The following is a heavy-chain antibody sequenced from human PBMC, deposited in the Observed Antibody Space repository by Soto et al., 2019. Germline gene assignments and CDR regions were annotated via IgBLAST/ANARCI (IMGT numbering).Heavy chain of an antibody. CDR3: ARQQAMDY. J-gene: IGHJ4*02. CDR1: GYTFVNYE. V-gene: IGHV1-8*01. Sequence: QVQLVQSGAEVKKPGASVKVSCKASGYTFVNYEINWVRQATGQGLEWLGWMNPHSGDTFYAQNFQCRVSMPRNPSITTAYMELNSLNSEDTAVYYCARQQAMDYWGQGTLVTGSS. CDR2: MNPHSGDT.